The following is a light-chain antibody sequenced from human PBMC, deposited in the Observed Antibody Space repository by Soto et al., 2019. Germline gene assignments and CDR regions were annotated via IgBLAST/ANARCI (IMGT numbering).Light chain of an antibody. CDR1: VGDYNF. J-gene: IGLJ3*02. V-gene: IGLV2-8*01. Sequence: QSALTQPPSASGSPGQSVTISCVGDYNFVSWYQQHPGKAPKLMIYDVTKRPSGVPDRFSGSKSGNTASLTVSGLQADDEADYYCSAYAGSDNGVFGGGTKVTVL. CDR2: DVT. CDR3: SAYAGSDNGV.